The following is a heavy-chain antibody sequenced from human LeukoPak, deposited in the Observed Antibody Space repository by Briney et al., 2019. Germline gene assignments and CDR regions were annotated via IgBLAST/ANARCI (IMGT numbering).Heavy chain of an antibody. CDR2: INPNSGGT. V-gene: IGHV1-2*04. Sequence: GASVKVSCKASGYTFTSYAMHWVRQAPGQRLEWMGWINPNSGGTNYAQKFQGWVTMTRDTSISTAYMELSRLRSDDTAVYYCARALRYFDWSDGGYFDYWGQGTLVTVSS. CDR1: GYTFTSYA. J-gene: IGHJ4*02. D-gene: IGHD3-9*01. CDR3: ARALRYFDWSDGGYFDY.